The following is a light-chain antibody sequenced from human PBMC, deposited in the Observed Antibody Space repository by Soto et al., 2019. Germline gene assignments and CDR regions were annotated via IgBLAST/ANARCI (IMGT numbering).Light chain of an antibody. J-gene: IGLJ1*01. CDR2: EVS. Sequence: QSVLTQPLSASGSPGQSVTISCTGTSSGVGGYNYVSWYQQHPGRAPKLMIYEVSKRPSGVPDRFSGSKSGNTASLTVSGLQAEDEADYYCNSYAGSNIVFGTGTKVTVL. CDR1: SSGVGGYNY. V-gene: IGLV2-8*01. CDR3: NSYAGSNIV.